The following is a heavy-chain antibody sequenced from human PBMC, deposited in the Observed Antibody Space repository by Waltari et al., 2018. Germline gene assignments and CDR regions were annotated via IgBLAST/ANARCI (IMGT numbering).Heavy chain of an antibody. CDR1: GFTFSSYD. CDR3: AKDRDESEPYCGSDCYWDY. D-gene: IGHD2-21*01. J-gene: IGHJ4*02. CDR2: ISPSGGST. Sequence: EVQLLESGGGLVQPGGSLRLSCAASGFTFSSYDMSWVRQAPGKGLEWVSAISPSGGSTHYGDSVKGRFTISRDNSKNTLYLQLNSLRDEDTGIYYCAKDRDESEPYCGSDCYWDYWGQGTLVTVSS. V-gene: IGHV3-23*01.